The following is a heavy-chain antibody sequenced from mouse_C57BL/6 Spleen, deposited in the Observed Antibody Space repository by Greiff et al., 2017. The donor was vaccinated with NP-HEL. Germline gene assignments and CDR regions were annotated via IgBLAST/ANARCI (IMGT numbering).Heavy chain of an antibody. Sequence: QVQLQQSGAELVKPGASVKLSCKASGYTFTSYWMHWVKQRPGRGLEWIGRIDPNSGGTTYNEKFKSKATLTVDKPSSTACMQLSSLTSEDSAVYYCARSDTTVVASGDWSQGTTLTVSS. CDR3: ARSDTTVVASGD. CDR2: IDPNSGGT. D-gene: IGHD1-1*01. V-gene: IGHV1-72*01. J-gene: IGHJ2*01. CDR1: GYTFTSYW.